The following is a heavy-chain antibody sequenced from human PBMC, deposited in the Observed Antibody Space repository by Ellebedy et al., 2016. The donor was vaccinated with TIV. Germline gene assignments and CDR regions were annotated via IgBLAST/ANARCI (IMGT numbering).Heavy chain of an antibody. Sequence: PSETLSLTCTVSGGSVTSDHHYWSWIRQPPGKGLEWIGYIYYGGSTNYNPSLKSRVTMSVDMSKNQFSLSVTSVTAADTAVYYCAREGYDILTGYNSGMDVWGQGTTVTVSS. J-gene: IGHJ6*02. CDR2: IYYGGST. D-gene: IGHD3-9*01. V-gene: IGHV4-61*01. CDR3: AREGYDILTGYNSGMDV. CDR1: GGSVTSDHHY.